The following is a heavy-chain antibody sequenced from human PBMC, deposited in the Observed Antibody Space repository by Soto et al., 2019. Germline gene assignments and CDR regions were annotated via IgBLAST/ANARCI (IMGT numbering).Heavy chain of an antibody. CDR3: ARDASVGYWSSTSCDGGFGLDYYYYMDV. CDR1: GYTFTSYG. J-gene: IGHJ6*03. D-gene: IGHD2-2*01. CDR2: ISAYNGNT. Sequence: QVQLVQSGAEVKKPGASVKVSCKASGYTFTSYGISWVRQAPGQGLEWMGWISAYNGNTNYAQKLQGRVTMTTDTSTSTAYMERRSLRADDTAVYYCARDASVGYWSSTSCDGGFGLDYYYYMDVWGKGTTVTVSS. V-gene: IGHV1-18*01.